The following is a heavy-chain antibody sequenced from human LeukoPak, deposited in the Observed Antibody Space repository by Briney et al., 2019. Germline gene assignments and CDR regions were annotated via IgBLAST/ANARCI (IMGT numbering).Heavy chain of an antibody. CDR2: IRSKANSYAT. CDR3: TRPALDTAMVSIDY. CDR1: GFTFSGSA. V-gene: IGHV3-73*01. J-gene: IGHJ4*02. Sequence: GGSLRLSCAASGFTFSGSAMHWVRQASGKGLEWVGRIRSKANSYATAYAASVKGRFTISRDDSKNTAYLQMNSLKTDDTAVYYCTRPALDTAMVSIDYWGQGTLVTVSS. D-gene: IGHD5-18*01.